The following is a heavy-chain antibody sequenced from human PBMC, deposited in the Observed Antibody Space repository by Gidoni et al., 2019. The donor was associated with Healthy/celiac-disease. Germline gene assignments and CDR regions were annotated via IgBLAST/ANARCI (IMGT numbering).Heavy chain of an antibody. CDR2: ISGSGGST. D-gene: IGHD1-26*01. CDR1: GFTFSSYA. V-gene: IGHV3-23*01. CDR3: AKDHYSGSDAGRVY. Sequence: EVQLLESGGGLVQSGGSLRLSCAASGFTFSSYAMRLVRQAPGKGLEWVSAISGSGGSTYYADSVKGRFTISRDNSKNTLYLQMNSLRAEDTAVYYCAKDHYSGSDAGRVYWGQGTLVTVSS. J-gene: IGHJ4*02.